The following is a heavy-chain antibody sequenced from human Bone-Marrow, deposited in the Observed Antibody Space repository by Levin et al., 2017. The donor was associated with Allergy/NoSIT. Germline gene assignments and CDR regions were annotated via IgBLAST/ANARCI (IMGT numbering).Heavy chain of an antibody. CDR1: GFTFSDYY. V-gene: IGHV3-11*01. J-gene: IGHJ4*02. CDR3: ATEVDSSGRGY. CDR2: ISSSASTI. D-gene: IGHD3-22*01. Sequence: GESLKISCAASGFTFSDYYVNWIRQAPGKGLEWVSYISSSASTIYYADSVKGRFTISRDNAKNSLYLQMNSLRAEDTAVYYCATEVDSSGRGYWGQGTLVTVSS.